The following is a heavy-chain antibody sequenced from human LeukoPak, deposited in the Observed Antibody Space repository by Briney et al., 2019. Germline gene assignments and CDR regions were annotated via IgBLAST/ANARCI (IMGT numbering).Heavy chain of an antibody. D-gene: IGHD3-22*01. CDR3: ARARTSGGWLYDY. J-gene: IGHJ4*02. CDR1: GGSISSYY. V-gene: IGHV4-59*01. CDR2: IYYSGST. Sequence: PSETLSLTCTVSGGSISSYYWSWIRQPPGKGLEWIGYIYYSGSTNYNPSLKSRVTISVDTSKNQFSLKLSSVTAADTAVYYCARARTSGGWLYDYWGQGTLVTVSS.